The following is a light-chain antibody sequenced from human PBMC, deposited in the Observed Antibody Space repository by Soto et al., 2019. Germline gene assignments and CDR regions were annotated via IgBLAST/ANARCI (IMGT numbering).Light chain of an antibody. CDR3: QQYSISPPEFT. CDR2: GAS. CDR1: QSVSSSY. Sequence: EIVLTQSPGTLSLSPGERATLSCRASQSVSSSYLAWYQQRPGQAPRLLIFGASYRATGIPDRFSGSGSGTDFTLTISRLEPEDFAVYYFQQYSISPPEFTFGPGTKVDSK. V-gene: IGKV3-20*01. J-gene: IGKJ3*01.